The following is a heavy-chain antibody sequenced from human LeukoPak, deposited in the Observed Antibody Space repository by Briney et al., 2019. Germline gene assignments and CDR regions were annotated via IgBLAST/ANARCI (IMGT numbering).Heavy chain of an antibody. V-gene: IGHV3-33*01. CDR1: GFTFSTYG. CDR2: IWYDGSNK. J-gene: IGHJ4*02. D-gene: IGHD1-26*01. Sequence: AGGSLRLSCAASGFTFSTYGMHWVRQAPGKGLEWVAVIWYDGSNKYYADSVKGRFTISRDNSKYTLYLQMNSLRAEDTAVYYCARETLAIVGAIVSRDFDYWGQGTLVTVSS. CDR3: ARETLAIVGAIVSRDFDY.